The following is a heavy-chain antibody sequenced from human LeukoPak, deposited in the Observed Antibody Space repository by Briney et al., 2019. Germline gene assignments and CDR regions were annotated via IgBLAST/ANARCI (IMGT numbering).Heavy chain of an antibody. CDR3: ARDRSGYFDY. D-gene: IGHD3-22*01. CDR2: ISSSGSTI. J-gene: IGHJ4*02. V-gene: IGHV3-48*04. Sequence: GGSLRLSCAASGFTFSSYSMNWVRQAPGKGLEWVSYISSSGSTIYYADSVKGRFTISRDNAKNSLYLQMNSLRAEDTAVYYCARDRSGYFDYWGQGTLVTVSS. CDR1: GFTFSSYS.